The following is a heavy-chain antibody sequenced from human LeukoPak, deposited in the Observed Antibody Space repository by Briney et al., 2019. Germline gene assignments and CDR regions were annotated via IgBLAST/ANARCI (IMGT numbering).Heavy chain of an antibody. CDR3: ARWKMELERNAFDF. J-gene: IGHJ3*01. CDR2: INQDGSEE. Sequence: PGGSLRLSCAASGFTFRTYWMSSIRQAPGNEPEWVADINQDGSEEYYLQSVQGRFTVSRDNAQNAVFLQMTYLRADDTAVYYCARWKMELERNAFDFWGQGTVVTVSS. CDR1: GFTFRTYW. D-gene: IGHD1-26*01. V-gene: IGHV3-7*01.